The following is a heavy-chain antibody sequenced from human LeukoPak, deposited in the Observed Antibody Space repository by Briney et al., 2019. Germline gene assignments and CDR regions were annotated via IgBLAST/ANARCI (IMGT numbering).Heavy chain of an antibody. V-gene: IGHV1-46*01. CDR3: ARMRGGGSYFDY. CDR2: INPSGGST. Sequence: ASVKVSCKASGYTFTSYYMHWVRQAPGQGLEWMGIINPSGGSTSYTQKRQDRVIMTRDTYTSTVYMELSGLGSKDTPVYYRARMRGGGSYFDYWGKGTLVTASS. D-gene: IGHD1-26*01. J-gene: IGHJ4*02. CDR1: GYTFTSYY.